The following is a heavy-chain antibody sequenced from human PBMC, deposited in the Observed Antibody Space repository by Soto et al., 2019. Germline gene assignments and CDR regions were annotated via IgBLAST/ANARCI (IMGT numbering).Heavy chain of an antibody. Sequence: ASVKVSCKASGYTFTNYAMHWVRQAPGQGLEWMGIINPSGGSTSYAQKFQGRVTMTEDTSTDTAYMELSSLRSEDTAVYYCATEIQAGTVQHWGQGTLVTVSS. CDR2: INPSGGST. CDR3: ATEIQAGTVQH. J-gene: IGHJ1*01. V-gene: IGHV1-46*01. CDR1: GYTFTNYA. D-gene: IGHD6-13*01.